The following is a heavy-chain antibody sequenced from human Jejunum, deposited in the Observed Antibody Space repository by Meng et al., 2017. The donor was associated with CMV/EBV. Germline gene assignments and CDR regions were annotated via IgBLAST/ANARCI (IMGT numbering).Heavy chain of an antibody. CDR2: FYTGGQT. Sequence: SGPSVRANYMTGVRQAPGKGLEWVSVFYTGGQTYYADAVNGRFTISRDTSKNTVDLQMNSLRAEDTAVYYCSSFDYAGHPDSFDIWGQGTLVTVSS. CDR3: SSFDYAGHPDSFDI. J-gene: IGHJ4*01. D-gene: IGHD3-9*01. CDR1: GPSVRANY. V-gene: IGHV3-53*01.